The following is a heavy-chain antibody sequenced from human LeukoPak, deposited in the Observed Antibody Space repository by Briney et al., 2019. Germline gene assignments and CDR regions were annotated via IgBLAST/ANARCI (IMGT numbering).Heavy chain of an antibody. V-gene: IGHV3-15*01. D-gene: IGHD3-22*01. Sequence: GGSLRLSCAASGFTFSNAWMSWVRQAPGKGLEWVGRIKSKTDGGTTDYAAPVKGRFTISRDDSKNTLYLQMNSLKTEDTAVYYCTTDPDYYDSSGYYYVHYYWGQGTLVTVSS. J-gene: IGHJ4*02. CDR3: TTDPDYYDSSGYYYVHYY. CDR2: IKSKTDGGTT. CDR1: GFTFSNAW.